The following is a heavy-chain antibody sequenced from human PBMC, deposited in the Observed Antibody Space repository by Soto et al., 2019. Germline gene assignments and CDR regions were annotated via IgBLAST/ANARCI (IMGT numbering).Heavy chain of an antibody. J-gene: IGHJ4*02. V-gene: IGHV4-34*01. CDR3: ASRPGVAATGTLDY. CDR1: GEPFSDYY. CDR2: INHSGST. D-gene: IGHD6-13*01. Sequence: SETLSLTCAVYGEPFSDYYWTWIRQPPGKGLEWIGEINHSGSTNYNPSLKSRATILADTSKNQFSLKLNSVTAADTAVYYCASRPGVAATGTLDYGGQGALVTVSS.